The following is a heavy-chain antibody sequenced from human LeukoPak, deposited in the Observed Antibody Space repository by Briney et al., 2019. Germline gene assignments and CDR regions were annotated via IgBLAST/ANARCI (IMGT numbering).Heavy chain of an antibody. CDR1: GHSCNDYA. V-gene: IGHV1-3*01. D-gene: IGHD3-22*01. J-gene: IGHJ4*02. CDR3: ARQYDSRGYSPDY. Sequence: ASVKVSCKASGHSCNDYAVQWVRQAPGQGLEWMGWISAGSGKTKYSHKFQGRITITMDTFATTAYMALSSLRSSDTAVYYCARQYDSRGYSPDYWGQGTLITVSS. CDR2: ISAGSGKT.